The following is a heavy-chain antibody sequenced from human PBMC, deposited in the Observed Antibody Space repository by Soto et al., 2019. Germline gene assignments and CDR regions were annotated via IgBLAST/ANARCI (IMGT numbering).Heavy chain of an antibody. CDR2: IIPIFGTA. CDR3: ARGYYYDSSGVTNWFDP. J-gene: IGHJ5*02. D-gene: IGHD3-22*01. V-gene: IGHV1-69*13. Sequence: SVKVSCKASGVTFSSYAISWVRQAPGQGLEWMGGIIPIFGTANYAQKFQGRVTITADESTSTAYMGLSSLRSEDTAVYYCARGYYYDSSGVTNWFDPWGQGTLVTVSS. CDR1: GVTFSSYA.